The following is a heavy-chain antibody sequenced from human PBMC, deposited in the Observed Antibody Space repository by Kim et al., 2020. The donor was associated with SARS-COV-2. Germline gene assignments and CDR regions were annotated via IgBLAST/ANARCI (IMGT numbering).Heavy chain of an antibody. CDR2: ISTGSNTI. V-gene: IGHV3-48*02. CDR1: GFTFSNYN. J-gene: IGHJ3*01. D-gene: IGHD6-19*01. Sequence: GGSLRLSCAASGFTFSNYNMNWVRQAPGKGLEWVSYISTGSNTIYYADSVKGRFTVSRDGAKNSVFLQMNSLRDEDTSVYYCARDGPLYSSGWYNAFDVWGQGTMVTVSS. CDR3: ARDGPLYSSGWYNAFDV.